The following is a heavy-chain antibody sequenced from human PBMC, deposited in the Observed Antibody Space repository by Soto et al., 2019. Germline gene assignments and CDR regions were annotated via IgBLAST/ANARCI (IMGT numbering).Heavy chain of an antibody. Sequence: LRLSCPASGFTFSSYAMNWVRQGTGKGQEWVSAISGSGGSTYYADSVKGRFTISRDNSKNTLYLQMNSLRAEDTAVYYCAKVNRYYYGSGSYYYGMDVWGQGTTVTVSS. J-gene: IGHJ6*02. D-gene: IGHD3-10*01. V-gene: IGHV3-23*01. CDR3: AKVNRYYYGSGSYYYGMDV. CDR1: GFTFSSYA. CDR2: ISGSGGST.